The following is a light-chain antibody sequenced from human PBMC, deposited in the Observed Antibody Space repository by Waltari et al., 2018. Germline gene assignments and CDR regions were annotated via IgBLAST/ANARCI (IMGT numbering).Light chain of an antibody. CDR2: KDN. J-gene: IGLJ1*01. Sequence: SYELTQPPSVSVSPGETAGMSCPGETLAKKYAQWFQQKPGQAPVLIIYKDNERPSGIPGRFSSSKSGTTATLTISGAEAEDEADYYCQSADSNSNYYIFGVGTRLTVL. V-gene: IGLV3-25*02. CDR3: QSADSNSNYYI. CDR1: TLAKKY.